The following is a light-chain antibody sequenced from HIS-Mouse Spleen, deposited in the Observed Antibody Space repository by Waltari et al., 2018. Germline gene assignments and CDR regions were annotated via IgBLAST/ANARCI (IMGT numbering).Light chain of an antibody. CDR2: AGS. J-gene: IGLJ3*02. V-gene: IGLV2-23*03. CDR3: CSYAGSSTFGV. Sequence: QSALTQPASVSGSPGQSIPIPCTGTSSDVGSYNLVPWYQQHPGKAPKLIIYAGSKRPSGVSNRFSGSKSGNTASLTISGLQAEDEADYYCCSYAGSSTFGVFGGGTKLTVL. CDR1: SSDVGSYNL.